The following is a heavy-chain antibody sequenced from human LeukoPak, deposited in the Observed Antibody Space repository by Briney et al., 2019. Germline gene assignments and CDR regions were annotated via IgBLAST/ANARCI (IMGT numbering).Heavy chain of an antibody. Sequence: SDTLSLTCAVSGYSITSSSWWGWIRQPPGKGLEWIGYIYHSGTTYYNPSLQSRVTMSVDTSKNQFSLKLSSVTAVDTAVYYCARKENVYYYLDYWGQGTLVTVSS. CDR1: GYSITSSSW. D-gene: IGHD3-10*01. J-gene: IGHJ4*02. V-gene: IGHV4-28*01. CDR2: IYHSGTT. CDR3: ARKENVYYYLDY.